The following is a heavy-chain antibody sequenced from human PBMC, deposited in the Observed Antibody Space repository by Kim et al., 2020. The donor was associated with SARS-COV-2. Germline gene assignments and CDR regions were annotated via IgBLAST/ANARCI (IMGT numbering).Heavy chain of an antibody. V-gene: IGHV1-18*01. J-gene: IGHJ4*02. D-gene: IGHD3-9*01. Sequence: ASVKVSCKASGYTFSSYGLGWVRQAPGQGLEWVGWISAYNGQKNYAQNLQGRVTLTTDTSTSTAYMELRSLRSDDTAVYYCARYFAPFSVSSSFDYWGQGTLVPVSS. CDR2: ISAYNGQK. CDR1: GYTFSSYG. CDR3: ARYFAPFSVSSSFDY.